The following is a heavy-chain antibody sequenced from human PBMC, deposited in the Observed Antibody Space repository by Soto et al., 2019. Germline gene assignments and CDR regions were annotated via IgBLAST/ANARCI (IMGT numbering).Heavy chain of an antibody. Sequence: QVQLQESGPGLVKPSQTLSLTCTVSGGSISSGDYYCNWIRQHPGKGLEWIGYIYYSGSTYYNPSLKSRVTISVDTSKNQFSLNLNSVTAADTAVYYCARGLRGYSYGSPFDYWSQGALVTVSS. D-gene: IGHD5-18*01. J-gene: IGHJ4*02. V-gene: IGHV4-31*03. CDR2: IYYSGST. CDR3: ARGLRGYSYGSPFDY. CDR1: GGSISSGDYY.